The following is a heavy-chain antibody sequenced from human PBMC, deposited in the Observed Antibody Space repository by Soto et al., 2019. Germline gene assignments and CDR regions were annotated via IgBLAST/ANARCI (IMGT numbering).Heavy chain of an antibody. CDR1: GFTFSRFG. CDR2: IWFDGSNK. J-gene: IGHJ4*02. Sequence: ESGGGVVQPGRSLRLSCAASGFTFSRFGMHWVRQAPGKGLEWVALIWFDGSNKYYADSVKGRFTVSRDNSKNTLYLRMNSLRAEDTAVYYCARDVGDYLDYWGQGTLVTVSS. CDR3: ARDVGDYLDY. D-gene: IGHD2-15*01. V-gene: IGHV3-33*01.